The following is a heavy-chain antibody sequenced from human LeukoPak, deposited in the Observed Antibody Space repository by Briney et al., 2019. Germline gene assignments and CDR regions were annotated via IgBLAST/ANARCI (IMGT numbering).Heavy chain of an antibody. CDR1: GGSISSSSYY. V-gene: IGHV4-39*07. D-gene: IGHD3-16*01. CDR2: IYYTGNI. Sequence: KSSETLSLTCTASGGSISSSSYYWGWIRQPPGKGLEWIGNIYYTGNIYYNPSLNSRVTVSVDTSKNQFSLKLSSVTAADTAVYYCARGLRGTYYYMDVWGKGTTVTVSS. J-gene: IGHJ6*03. CDR3: ARGLRGTYYYMDV.